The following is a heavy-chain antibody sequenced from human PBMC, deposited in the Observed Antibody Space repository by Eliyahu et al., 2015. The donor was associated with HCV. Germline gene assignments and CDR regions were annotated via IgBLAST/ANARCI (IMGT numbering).Heavy chain of an antibody. J-gene: IGHJ4*02. D-gene: IGHD2-15*01. V-gene: IGHV1-46*01. Sequence: QVQLVQSGAEVKKPGASVKVSCKASGYTLTSYYMHWVRQAPGQGLEWMGIINPSGGSTQYAQKFQGRVAMTRDTSTSTVSMELNSLTSADTAVYYCARETVVAATYFDYWGQGTLVTVSS. CDR2: INPSGGST. CDR1: GYTLTSYY. CDR3: ARETVVAATYFDY.